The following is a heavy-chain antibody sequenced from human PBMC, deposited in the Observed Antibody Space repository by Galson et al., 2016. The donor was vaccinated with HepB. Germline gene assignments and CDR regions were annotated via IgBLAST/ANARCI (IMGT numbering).Heavy chain of an antibody. Sequence: SETLSLTCGVYGGSFSGYYWSWIRQPPGKGLEWIGEINHSGSTNHNPSLKSRVTISVDTSKNQFSLKLSSVTAADTAVYYCARRRITMIVVVKGWFDPWGQGTLVAVSS. CDR2: INHSGST. V-gene: IGHV4-34*01. J-gene: IGHJ5*02. D-gene: IGHD3-22*01. CDR1: GGSFSGYY. CDR3: ARRRITMIVVVKGWFDP.